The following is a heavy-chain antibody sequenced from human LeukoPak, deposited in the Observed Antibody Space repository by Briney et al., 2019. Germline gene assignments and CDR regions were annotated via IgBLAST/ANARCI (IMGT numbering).Heavy chain of an antibody. Sequence: PGRSLRLSCAASGFTFSSYAMHWVRQAPGKGLEWVAVISYDGSNTYYADSVKGRFTISRDNSKNTLYLQINSLRAEDMAVYYCARGKAGGTMMVVADWGQGTLVTVSS. J-gene: IGHJ4*02. CDR3: ARGKAGGTMMVVAD. V-gene: IGHV3-30-3*01. CDR2: ISYDGSNT. CDR1: GFTFSSYA. D-gene: IGHD3-22*01.